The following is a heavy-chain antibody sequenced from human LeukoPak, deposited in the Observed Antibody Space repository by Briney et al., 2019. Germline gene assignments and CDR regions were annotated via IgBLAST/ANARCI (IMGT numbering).Heavy chain of an antibody. CDR3: AGDGVTTVTYDH. J-gene: IGHJ4*02. CDR1: GFTFSSHA. V-gene: IGHV3-64*02. CDR2: ISGNGYTT. Sequence: GGSLRLSCAASGFTFSSHAMHWVRQAPGKGLEYVSAISGNGYTTHYADSVKGRFTISRDNSKDTLYLQMGSLRPEDMGVYYCAGDGVTTVTYDHWGQGTLVTVSS. D-gene: IGHD4-17*01.